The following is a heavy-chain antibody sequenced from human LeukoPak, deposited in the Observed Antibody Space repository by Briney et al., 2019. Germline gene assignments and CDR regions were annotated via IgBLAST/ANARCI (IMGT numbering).Heavy chain of an antibody. V-gene: IGHV1-69*13. CDR1: GYTFTGYY. Sequence: SVKVSCKASGYTFTGYYMHWVRQAPGQGLEWMGGIIPIFGTANYAQKFQGRVTITADESTSTAYMELSSLRSEDTAVYYCARAPDTYSSGWYGGWFDPWGQGTLVTVSS. CDR3: ARAPDTYSSGWYGGWFDP. J-gene: IGHJ5*02. D-gene: IGHD6-19*01. CDR2: IIPIFGTA.